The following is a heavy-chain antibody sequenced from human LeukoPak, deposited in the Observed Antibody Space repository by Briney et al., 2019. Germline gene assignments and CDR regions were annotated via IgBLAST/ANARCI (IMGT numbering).Heavy chain of an antibody. D-gene: IGHD3-10*01. V-gene: IGHV3-7*01. Sequence: GGSLRLSCAASGFTFSSYWMSWVRQAPGKGLEWVANIKKDGSEKYYVDSVKGRFTISRDNAKNSLYLQMNSLRAEDTAVYYCARGPLITMVRGVTPTFDYWGQGTLVTVSS. CDR3: ARGPLITMVRGVTPTFDY. J-gene: IGHJ4*02. CDR1: GFTFSSYW. CDR2: IKKDGSEK.